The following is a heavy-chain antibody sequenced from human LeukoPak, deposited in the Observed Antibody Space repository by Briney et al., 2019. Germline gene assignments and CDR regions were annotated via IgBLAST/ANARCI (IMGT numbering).Heavy chain of an antibody. CDR2: ISSGAFTI. CDR3: ARGHYDYYYYLDV. Sequence: GGSLRLSCAASGFTFSSYAMSWIRQAPGKGLEWFSYISSGAFTIYYTDSVRARFTISRDNTKNSLYLQMNSLRAEDTAVYYCARGHYDYYYYLDVWGKGTTVTVSS. V-gene: IGHV3-11*01. D-gene: IGHD2-21*02. CDR1: GFTFSSYA. J-gene: IGHJ6*03.